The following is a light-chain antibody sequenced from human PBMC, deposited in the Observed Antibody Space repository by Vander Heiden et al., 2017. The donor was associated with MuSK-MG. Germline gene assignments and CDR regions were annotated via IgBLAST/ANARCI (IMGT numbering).Light chain of an antibody. Sequence: EIVLTQPPGPLALAPGERATRSCRASQSVSSSYLAWYQQKPGQAPRLLIYGASSRATGIPDRFSGSGSGTDFTLTISRLEPEDFAVYYCQQDGSSLRTFGQGTKVEIK. CDR2: GAS. CDR3: QQDGSSLRT. J-gene: IGKJ1*01. CDR1: QSVSSSY. V-gene: IGKV3-20*01.